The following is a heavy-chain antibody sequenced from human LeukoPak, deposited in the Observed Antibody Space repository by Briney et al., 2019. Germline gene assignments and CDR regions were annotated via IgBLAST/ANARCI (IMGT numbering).Heavy chain of an antibody. CDR2: INAGNGNT. CDR3: AREDDAFDI. CDR1: GYTSTSYA. Sequence: ASVKVSCKASGYTSTSYAMHWVRQAPGQRLEWMGWINAGNGNTKCSQKFQGRVTITRDTSASTAYMELSSLRSEDTAVYYCAREDDAFDIWGQGTMVTVSS. J-gene: IGHJ3*02. V-gene: IGHV1-3*01.